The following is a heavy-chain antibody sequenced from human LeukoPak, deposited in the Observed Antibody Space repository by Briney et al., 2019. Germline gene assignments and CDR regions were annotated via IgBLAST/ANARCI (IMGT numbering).Heavy chain of an antibody. CDR2: ISGSGGST. CDR1: GFTFNYYG. Sequence: GGTLRLSCAASGFTFNYYGMSWVRQAPGKGLEWVSAISGSGGSTYYADSVKGRFTISRDNSKNTLYLQMNSLRAEDTAVYYCAKLRSGSYIFDYWGQGTLVTVSS. CDR3: AKLRSGSYIFDY. D-gene: IGHD1-26*01. J-gene: IGHJ4*02. V-gene: IGHV3-23*01.